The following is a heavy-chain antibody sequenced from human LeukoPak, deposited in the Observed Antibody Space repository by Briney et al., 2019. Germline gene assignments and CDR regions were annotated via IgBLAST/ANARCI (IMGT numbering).Heavy chain of an antibody. CDR1: GFTFSSYG. Sequence: GGSLRLSCAASGFTFSSYGMHWVRQAPGKGLEWVAVISYDGSNKYYADSVKGRFTISRDNSKNTLYLQMNSLRAEDMAVYYCAKSPYSGYDFFDYWGQGTLVTVSS. J-gene: IGHJ4*02. D-gene: IGHD5-12*01. CDR2: ISYDGSNK. CDR3: AKSPYSGYDFFDY. V-gene: IGHV3-30*18.